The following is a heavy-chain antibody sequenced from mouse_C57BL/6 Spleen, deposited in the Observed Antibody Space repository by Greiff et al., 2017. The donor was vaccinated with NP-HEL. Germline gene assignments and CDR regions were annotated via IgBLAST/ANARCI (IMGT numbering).Heavy chain of an antibody. J-gene: IGHJ2*01. V-gene: IGHV1-53*01. CDR1: GYTFTSYW. CDR2: INPSNGGT. Sequence: QVQLQQPGTELVKPGASVKLSCKASGYTFTSYWMHWVKQRPGQGLEWIGNINPSNGGTNYNEECKSKATLTVDKSSSTAYMQLSSLTSEDSAVYYCARWDWDSYLDYWGQGTTLTVSS. D-gene: IGHD4-1*01. CDR3: ARWDWDSYLDY.